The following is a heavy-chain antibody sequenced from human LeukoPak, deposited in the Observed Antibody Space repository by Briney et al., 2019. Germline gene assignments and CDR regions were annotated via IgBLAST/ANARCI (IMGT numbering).Heavy chain of an antibody. Sequence: GGSLRLSCAASGFTFSDYYMNWVRQAPGKGLEWVSSISSSSTIYYADSVKGRFTISRDNSKNTLYLQMNSLRAEDTAVYYCARDSGITMVRGVMDWFDPWGQGTLSPSPQ. CDR2: ISSSSTI. J-gene: IGHJ5*02. CDR3: ARDSGITMVRGVMDWFDP. CDR1: GFTFSDYY. V-gene: IGHV3-69-1*01. D-gene: IGHD3-10*01.